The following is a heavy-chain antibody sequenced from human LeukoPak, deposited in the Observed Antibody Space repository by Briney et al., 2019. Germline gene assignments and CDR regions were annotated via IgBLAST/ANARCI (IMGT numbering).Heavy chain of an antibody. J-gene: IGHJ3*02. V-gene: IGHV7-4-1*02. D-gene: IGHD5-18*01. CDR1: GYTFTSYA. CDR3: AAAAKWIQLWFSAFGI. CDR2: INTNTGNP. Sequence: ASVKVSCKASGYTFTSYAMNWVRQAPGQGLEWMGWINTNTGNPTYAQGFTGRFVFSLDTSVSTAYLQISSLKAEDTAVYYCAAAAKWIQLWFSAFGIWGQGTMVTVSS.